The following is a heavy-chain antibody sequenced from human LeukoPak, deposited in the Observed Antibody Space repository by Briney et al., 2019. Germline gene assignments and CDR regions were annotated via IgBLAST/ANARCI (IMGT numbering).Heavy chain of an antibody. V-gene: IGHV3-66*01. CDR2: IYSGGST. CDR3: ARARNNYDSSSFSALDY. D-gene: IGHD3-22*01. Sequence: GGSLRLSCAASGFTVSSNYMSWVRQAPGRGLEWVSVIYSGGSTYYADSVKGRFTISRDNSKNTLFLQMNSLRAGDTAVYYCARARNNYDSSSFSALDYWGQGTLVTVSS. J-gene: IGHJ4*02. CDR1: GFTVSSNY.